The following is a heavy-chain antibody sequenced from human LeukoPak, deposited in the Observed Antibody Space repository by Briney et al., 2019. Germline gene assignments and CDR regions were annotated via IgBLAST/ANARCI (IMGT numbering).Heavy chain of an antibody. D-gene: IGHD2-21*01. CDR3: AREPLQRRRAFDM. J-gene: IGHJ3*02. V-gene: IGHV3-21*01. Sequence: PGGSLRLSCAASGFTFTSYTMHWVRRAPGKGLEWVSSISGISRFIYYADSVKGRFTISRDNANKSLCLQMDSLGAEDTAVYYCAREPLQRRRAFDMWGQGTMVTVSS. CDR2: ISGISRFI. CDR1: GFTFTSYT.